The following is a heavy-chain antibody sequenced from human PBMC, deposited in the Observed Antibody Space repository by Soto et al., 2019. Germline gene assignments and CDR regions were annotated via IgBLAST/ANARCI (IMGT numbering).Heavy chain of an antibody. CDR1: GYTFTSYA. Sequence: GASVKVSCKASGYTFTSYAMHWVRQAPGQRLEWMGWINAGNGNTKYSQKFQGRVTITRDTSASTAYMELSSLRSEDTAVYYCARGGGWYVWFDPCGQGTLVTVSS. CDR3: ARGGGWYVWFDP. D-gene: IGHD6-19*01. J-gene: IGHJ5*02. CDR2: INAGNGNT. V-gene: IGHV1-3*01.